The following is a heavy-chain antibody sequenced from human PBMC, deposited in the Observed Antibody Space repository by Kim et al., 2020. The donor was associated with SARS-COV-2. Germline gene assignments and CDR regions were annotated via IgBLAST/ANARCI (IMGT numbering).Heavy chain of an antibody. CDR3: ETSVVALGYAMDV. CDR1: AFSVSSGGYY. V-gene: IGHV4-61*08. D-gene: IGHD2-15*01. CDR2: INYSGTT. J-gene: IGHJ6*02. Sequence: SETLSLTCTVAAFSVSSGGYYWSWIRQSPGKGLEWIGYINYSGTTNYNPSVKSRFTISVDTSRNQFSLQLSSVSAADTGVYYCETSVVALGYAMDVWGLG.